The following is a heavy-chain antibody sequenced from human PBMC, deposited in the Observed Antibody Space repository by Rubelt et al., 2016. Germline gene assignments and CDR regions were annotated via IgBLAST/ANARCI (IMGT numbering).Heavy chain of an antibody. V-gene: IGHV3-9*01. Sequence: EVQLVESGGGLVQPGRSLRLSCAASGFIFTNYGMHWVRQAPGKGLEWVSGIDRNSVTIGYADSVKGRCTISRDNAKKSPYMQMNSLRPEDTALYFCARSIGWLHNYWGQGILVTVSS. CDR1: GFIFTNYG. CDR3: ARSIGWLHNY. J-gene: IGHJ4*02. D-gene: IGHD6-19*01. CDR2: IDRNSVTI.